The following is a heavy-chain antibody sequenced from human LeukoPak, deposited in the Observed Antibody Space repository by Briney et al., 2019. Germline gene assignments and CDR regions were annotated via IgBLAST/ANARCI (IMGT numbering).Heavy chain of an antibody. CDR2: IPYDGSDK. J-gene: IGHJ3*02. Sequence: GGSLRLSCAASGFTFSTYDMHWVRPAAGKGLEWVAIIPYDGSDKYYADSVKGRFTISRDNSKNTLYLQMNSLRAEDTAVYYCAKDFGEAAFDIWGQGTMVTVSS. V-gene: IGHV3-30*18. CDR1: GFTFSTYD. CDR3: AKDFGEAAFDI. D-gene: IGHD3-10*01.